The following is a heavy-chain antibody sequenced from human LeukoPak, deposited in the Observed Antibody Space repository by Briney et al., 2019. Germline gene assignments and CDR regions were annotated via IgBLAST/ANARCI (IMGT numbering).Heavy chain of an antibody. D-gene: IGHD6-19*01. J-gene: IGHJ4*02. Sequence: PGRSLTPSCAASAFTFSSSGMHSVRHAPGNGLEWVAVISYDGSNKYYADSVKGRFTISRDNSKNTLYLQMNSLRAEDTAVYYCAKSPIAVAGHFDYWGQGTLVTVSS. CDR2: ISYDGSNK. CDR3: AKSPIAVAGHFDY. CDR1: AFTFSSSG. V-gene: IGHV3-30*18.